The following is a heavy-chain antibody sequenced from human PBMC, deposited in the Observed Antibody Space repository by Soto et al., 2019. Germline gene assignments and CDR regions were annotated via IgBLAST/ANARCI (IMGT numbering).Heavy chain of an antibody. D-gene: IGHD6-13*01. J-gene: IGHJ6*02. CDR1: GFTFTSFA. CDR3: AADRDSSSPHGMDV. CDR2: IVVGSGNT. V-gene: IGHV1-58*01. Sequence: SVKVSCKASGFTFTSFAVQCVRQARGQRLEWIGWIVVGSGNTNYAQKFQERVTITRDMSTSTAYMELSSLRSEDTAVYYCAADRDSSSPHGMDVWGQGTTVTVSS.